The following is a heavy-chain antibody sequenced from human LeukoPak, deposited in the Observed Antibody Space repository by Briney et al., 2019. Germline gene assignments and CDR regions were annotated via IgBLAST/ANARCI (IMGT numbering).Heavy chain of an antibody. J-gene: IGHJ4*02. CDR2: IIPIFGTA. CDR3: ASGHYYGSGSYGYYFDY. Sequence: SVKVSCKASGGTFSSYAISWVRQAPGQGLEWIGGIIPIFGTANYAQKFQGRVTITADESTSTAYMELSSLRSEDTAVYYCASGHYYGSGSYGYYFDYWGQGTLVTVSS. D-gene: IGHD3-10*01. V-gene: IGHV1-69*13. CDR1: GGTFSSYA.